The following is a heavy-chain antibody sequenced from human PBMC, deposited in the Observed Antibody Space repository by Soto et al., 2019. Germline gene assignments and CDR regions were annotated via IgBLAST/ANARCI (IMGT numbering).Heavy chain of an antibody. D-gene: IGHD6-13*01. J-gene: IGHJ4*01. CDR2: ITGSGGGT. CDR1: GFTFSNDA. Sequence: EVQLLESGGGLVQPGGSLRLSCAASGFTFSNDAMTWVRQAPGKGLEWVSVITGSGGGTYFVDSVKGRFTISRDNSKNTVYLRMNSLRAEDTAVYYCAKRPLTAAGFDYWGHGTLVTVSS. CDR3: AKRPLTAAGFDY. V-gene: IGHV3-23*01.